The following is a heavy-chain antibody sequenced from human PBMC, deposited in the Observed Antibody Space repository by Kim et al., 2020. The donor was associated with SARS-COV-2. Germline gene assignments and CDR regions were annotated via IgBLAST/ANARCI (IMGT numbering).Heavy chain of an antibody. Sequence: KGNTNNAQKLQGRVTMTTDTSTSTAYIELRSLRSDDTAVYYCARGPVGMDVWGQGTTVTVSS. V-gene: IGHV1-18*01. J-gene: IGHJ6*02. CDR2: KGNT. CDR3: ARGPVGMDV.